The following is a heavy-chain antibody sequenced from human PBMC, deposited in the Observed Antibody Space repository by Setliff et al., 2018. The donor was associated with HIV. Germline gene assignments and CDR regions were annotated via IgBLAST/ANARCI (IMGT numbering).Heavy chain of an antibody. Sequence: GESLKISCAASGFTFSSYGMHWVRQAPGKGLEWVAVKWYDGSNKYYADSVKGRFTISSDNSKNTLYLQMNSLRADDTAVYYCARVRPLGYCSTGACPPDYWGQGTLVNVSS. CDR1: GFTFSSYG. D-gene: IGHD2-8*01. J-gene: IGHJ4*02. V-gene: IGHV3-33*01. CDR2: KWYDGSNK. CDR3: ARVRPLGYCSTGACPPDY.